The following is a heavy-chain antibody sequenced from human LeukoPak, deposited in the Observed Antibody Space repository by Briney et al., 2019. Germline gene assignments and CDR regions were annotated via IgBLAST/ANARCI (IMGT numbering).Heavy chain of an antibody. CDR1: GFTFSSYG. Sequence: PGGSLRLSCAASGFTFSSYGMHWVRQAPGKGLEWVAFIRYDGSNKYYADSVKGRFTISRDNSKNTLYLQMNSLRSDDTAVYYCARVLYAVTRSRYDYWGQGTLVTVSS. CDR2: IRYDGSNK. V-gene: IGHV3-30*02. D-gene: IGHD4-17*01. J-gene: IGHJ4*02. CDR3: ARVLYAVTRSRYDY.